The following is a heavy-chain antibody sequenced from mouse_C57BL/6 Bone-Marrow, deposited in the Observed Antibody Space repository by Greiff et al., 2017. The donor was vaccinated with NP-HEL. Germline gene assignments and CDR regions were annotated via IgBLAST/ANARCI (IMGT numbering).Heavy chain of an antibody. CDR2: IDPNSGGT. V-gene: IGHV1-72*01. Sequence: VQLQQPGAELVKPGASVKLSCKASGYTFTSYWMHWVKQRPGRGLEWIGWIDPNSGGTKYNEKFKSKATLTVDKPSSTAYMQLSSLTSEDSAVYYCARGDLLLRHYYAMDYWGQGTSVTVSS. J-gene: IGHJ4*01. CDR3: ARGDLLLRHYYAMDY. D-gene: IGHD1-1*01. CDR1: GYTFTSYW.